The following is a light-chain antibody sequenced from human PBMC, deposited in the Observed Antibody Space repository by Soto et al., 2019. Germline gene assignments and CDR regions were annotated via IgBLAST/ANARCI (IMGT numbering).Light chain of an antibody. CDR2: AAS. V-gene: IGKV1-9*01. J-gene: IGKJ2*01. CDR1: QGISSY. CDR3: KQLNSYPHT. Sequence: DIQLTQSPSFLSASVGDRVTITCRASQGISSYLAWYQQKPGKAPKLLIYAASTLQSGVPSRFSGSGSGTEFTLTISSLQPEDFATSYCKQLNSYPHTFGQGTKLEIK.